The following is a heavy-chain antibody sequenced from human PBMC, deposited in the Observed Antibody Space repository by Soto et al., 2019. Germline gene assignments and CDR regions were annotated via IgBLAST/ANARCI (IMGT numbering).Heavy chain of an antibody. CDR2: INGDGIIT. V-gene: IGHV3-74*01. CDR3: AREVVGMVFAY. J-gene: IGHJ4*02. D-gene: IGHD3-10*01. CDR1: GFTFSRYW. Sequence: GGSLRLSCAASGFTFSRYWMHWVRQAPGKGLVWVSRINGDGIITNYADSVKGRFTISRDNAKNTLYLQMNSLRAEDTAVYYCAREVVGMVFAYWGQGTLVTVSS.